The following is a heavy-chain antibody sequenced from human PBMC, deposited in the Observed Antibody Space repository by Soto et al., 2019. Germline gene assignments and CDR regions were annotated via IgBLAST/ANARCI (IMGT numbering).Heavy chain of an antibody. CDR3: ARGGGNFDH. D-gene: IGHD3-16*01. CDR1: GFTFSRSW. CDR2: VKQDGSDK. Sequence: EVQLVESGGGLVQPGGSLRLTCAASGFTFSRSWMRWVRQAPGKGLEWVANVKQDGSDKYLVDSMKGRFTISRDNAKKSVYLEMNSMRAGDTATYYCARGGGNFDHWGQGTLVTVSP. J-gene: IGHJ4*02. V-gene: IGHV3-7*04.